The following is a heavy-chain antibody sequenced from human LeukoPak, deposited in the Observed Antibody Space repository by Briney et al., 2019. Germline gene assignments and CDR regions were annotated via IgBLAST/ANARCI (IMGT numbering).Heavy chain of an antibody. V-gene: IGHV3-23*01. CDR2: IRGSDGST. CDR3: ARDPHYSDTSGH. J-gene: IGHJ4*02. Sequence: GGSLRLSCAASGFTFSSYGMHWVRQAPGKGLEWVSAIRGSDGSTFYADSVKGRFTIARDNSKNTLYLQMNNLRAEDTAIYYCARDPHYSDTSGHWGQGTLVTVSS. D-gene: IGHD3-22*01. CDR1: GFTFSSYG.